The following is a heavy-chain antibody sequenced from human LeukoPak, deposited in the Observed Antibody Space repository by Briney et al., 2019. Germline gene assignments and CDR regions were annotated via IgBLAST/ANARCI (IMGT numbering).Heavy chain of an antibody. V-gene: IGHV3-30*02. CDR2: IPYDGSNK. CDR3: AKAGVTSGWSFDY. J-gene: IGHJ4*02. D-gene: IGHD6-19*01. CDR1: GFIFRTYG. Sequence: QAGGSLRLSCAATGFIFRTYGMHWVRQAPGKGLEWVAFIPYDGSNKQYADSVKGRFTISRDNSKNTVYMQMNSLRAENTAVYYCAKAGVTSGWSFDYWGQGTLVTVSS.